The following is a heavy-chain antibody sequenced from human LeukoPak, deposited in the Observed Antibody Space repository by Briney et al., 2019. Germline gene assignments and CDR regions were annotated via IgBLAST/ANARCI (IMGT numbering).Heavy chain of an antibody. Sequence: SETLSLTCTVSGGSITNYYWSGIRQPAGKGLEWIGRIYTSGSTSYNPSLKSRVTMSIDTSKSQFSLKLSSLTAADTAVYYCARGCSSTSCWLRMDVWGQGTTVTVSS. CDR2: IYTSGST. V-gene: IGHV4-4*07. D-gene: IGHD2-2*01. CDR1: GGSITNYY. CDR3: ARGCSSTSCWLRMDV. J-gene: IGHJ6*02.